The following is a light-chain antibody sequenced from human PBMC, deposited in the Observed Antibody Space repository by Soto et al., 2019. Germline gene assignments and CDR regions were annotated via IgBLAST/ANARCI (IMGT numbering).Light chain of an antibody. J-gene: IGLJ2*01. CDR3: QSYDSSLSVL. CDR2: GNS. V-gene: IGLV1-40*01. Sequence: QSVLTQPPSVSGAPGQRVTISCTGSSSNIGAGYDVHGYQQLPATATKLLIYGNSNRPSGVPDRFSGSTSVASASLAITGLQAEDEADYYCQSYDSSLSVLFGGGTKLTVL. CDR1: SSNIGAGYD.